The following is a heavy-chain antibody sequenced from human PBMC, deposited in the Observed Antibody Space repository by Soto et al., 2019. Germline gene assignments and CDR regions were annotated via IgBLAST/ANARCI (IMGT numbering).Heavy chain of an antibody. Sequence: EVQLVESGGGLVQPGRSLRLSCAASGFTFDDFAMHWVRQAPGKGLEWVSGISWNSDSIDYADSVKGRFTISRDNAKNSLYLQLNSLRAGDTALYYCAKGESQGLVPFDYWGQGTLVTVSS. D-gene: IGHD6-19*01. CDR2: ISWNSDSI. V-gene: IGHV3-9*01. CDR3: AKGESQGLVPFDY. J-gene: IGHJ4*02. CDR1: GFTFDDFA.